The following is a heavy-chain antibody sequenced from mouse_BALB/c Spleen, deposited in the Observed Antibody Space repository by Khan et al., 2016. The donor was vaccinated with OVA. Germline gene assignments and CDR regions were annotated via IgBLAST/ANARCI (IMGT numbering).Heavy chain of an antibody. CDR3: ARQGGIYDGPFDY. CDR1: GFTFSRYA. Sequence: EVELVESGGGLVKPGGSLKLSCAASGFTFSRYAMSWVRQTPEKRLEWVATISSGGSYTYYPDSVKGRFTISRDNAKNTLYLQMSSLRDEETAMYYCARQGGIYDGPFDYWGQGTTLTVSS. J-gene: IGHJ2*01. CDR2: ISSGGSYT. V-gene: IGHV5-9-3*01. D-gene: IGHD2-3*01.